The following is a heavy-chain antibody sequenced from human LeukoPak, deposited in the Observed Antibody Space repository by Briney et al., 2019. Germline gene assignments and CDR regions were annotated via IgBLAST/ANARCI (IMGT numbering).Heavy chain of an antibody. D-gene: IGHD5-18*01. V-gene: IGHV4-39*02. CDR3: ARDTAMVTDYYYYGMDV. J-gene: IGHJ6*02. CDR2: IYYSGST. CDR1: GGSISSSSYY. Sequence: SETLSLTCTVSGGSISSSSYYWGWIRQPPGEGLEWIGSIYYSGSTYYNPSLKSRVTISVDTSKNQFSLKLSSVTAADTAVYYCARDTAMVTDYYYYGMDVWGQGTTVTVSS.